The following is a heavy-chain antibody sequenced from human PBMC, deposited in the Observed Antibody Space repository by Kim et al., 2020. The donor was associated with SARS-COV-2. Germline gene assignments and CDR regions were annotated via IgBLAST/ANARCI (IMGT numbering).Heavy chain of an antibody. V-gene: IGHV1-46*01. CDR1: GYTFTSYY. J-gene: IGHJ4*02. CDR3: ARLEAPRTIAVAGDRDFDY. Sequence: ASVKVSCKASGYTFTSYYMHWVRQAPGQGLEWMGIINPSGGSTSYAQKFQGRVTMTRDTSTSTVYMELSSLRSEDTAVYYCARLEAPRTIAVAGDRDFDYWGQGTLVTVSS. D-gene: IGHD6-19*01. CDR2: INPSGGST.